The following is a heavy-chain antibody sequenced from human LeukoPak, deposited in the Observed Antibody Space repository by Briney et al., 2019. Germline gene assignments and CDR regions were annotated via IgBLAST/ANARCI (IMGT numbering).Heavy chain of an antibody. CDR2: INRSGST. D-gene: IGHD5-24*01. Sequence: NPSETLSLTCAVYGGSFSGYYWTWVRQPPGRGLEWIGEINRSGSTNYNPSLKSRVTISVDTPKSQFSLNLNSVTDAGTAMDYCARGRDPYGGQGTGATVSA. CDR1: GGSFSGYY. CDR3: ARGRDPY. J-gene: IGHJ4*02. V-gene: IGHV4-34*01.